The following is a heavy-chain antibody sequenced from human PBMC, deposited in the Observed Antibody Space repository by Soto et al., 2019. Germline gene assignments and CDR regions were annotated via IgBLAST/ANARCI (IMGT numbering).Heavy chain of an antibody. CDR2: IFANDNT. CDR1: EFPVSTTY. D-gene: IGHD5-12*01. J-gene: IGHJ4*02. Sequence: EVQLVESGGGLVQPGGSLRLSCSASEFPVSTTYMSWVRQAPGKGLECVSIIFANDNTYYGDSVKGRFTISRRNSRSTLYLQMNSLRPEDTAVYYCVRDLGDGYKSAWGQGTLVTVSS. V-gene: IGHV3-53*04. CDR3: VRDLGDGYKSA.